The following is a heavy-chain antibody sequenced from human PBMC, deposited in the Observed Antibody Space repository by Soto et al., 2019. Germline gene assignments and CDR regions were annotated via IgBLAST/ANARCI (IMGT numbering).Heavy chain of an antibody. Sequence: SETLSLTCTVSGGSISSGDYYWSWIRQPPGKGLEWIGYIYYSGSTYYNPSLKSRVTISVDTSKNQFSLKLSSVTAADTAVYYCARAGHYYDSGGYYDYWGQGTLVTVS. J-gene: IGHJ4*02. CDR1: GGSISSGDYY. CDR2: IYYSGST. CDR3: ARAGHYYDSGGYYDY. V-gene: IGHV4-30-4*01. D-gene: IGHD3-22*01.